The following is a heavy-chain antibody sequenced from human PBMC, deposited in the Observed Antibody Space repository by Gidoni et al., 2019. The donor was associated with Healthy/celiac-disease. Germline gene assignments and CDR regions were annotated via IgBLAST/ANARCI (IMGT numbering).Heavy chain of an antibody. D-gene: IGHD5-18*01. CDR3: ARDYSSEDYFDY. J-gene: IGHJ4*02. V-gene: IGHV3-66*01. CDR1: GFTVRSTY. CDR2: IYSGGIT. Sequence: EVQLVESGGGLVQPGGSLSPSCAASGFTVRSTYMSRVRQAPGKGLEWVSVIYSGGITYYADSVKGRFTISRDNSKNTLYLQMNSLRAEDTAVYYCARDYSSEDYFDYWGQGTLVTVSS.